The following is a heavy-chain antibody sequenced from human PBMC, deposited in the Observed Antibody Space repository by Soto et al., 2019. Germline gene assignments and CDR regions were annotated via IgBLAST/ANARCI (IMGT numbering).Heavy chain of an antibody. CDR2: INPDGSYT. V-gene: IGHV3-74*01. CDR1: GFTFGDYY. J-gene: IGHJ4*02. CDR3: ATDMTGPKDF. Sequence: PGGSLRLSCAASGFTFGDYYMSWVRQAPGKGLVWVARINPDGSYTSYADSVKGRFTISRDNAKSTLYLQMNGLRAEDTAVYYCATDMTGPKDFWGQGTLVTVSS. D-gene: IGHD1-20*01.